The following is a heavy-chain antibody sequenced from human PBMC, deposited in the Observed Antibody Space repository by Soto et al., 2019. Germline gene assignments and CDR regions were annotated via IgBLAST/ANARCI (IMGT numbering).Heavy chain of an antibody. V-gene: IGHV3-23*01. CDR3: VKELVNSGWTYFDY. CDR2: ISDSGGRT. J-gene: IGHJ4*02. D-gene: IGHD6-19*01. Sequence: PGGSLRLSCAASGFTFSSYAMSWVRQAPGKGLEWVSAISDSGGRTYYVDSVKGRFTISRDNSKNTLYLQMNSLRAEDTAVYFCVKELVNSGWTYFDYRGQGTLVTVSS. CDR1: GFTFSSYA.